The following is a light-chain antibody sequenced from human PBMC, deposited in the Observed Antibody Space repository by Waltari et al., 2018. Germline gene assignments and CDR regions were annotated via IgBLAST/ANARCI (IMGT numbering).Light chain of an antibody. J-gene: IGKJ2*01. CDR2: GKS. V-gene: IGKV3-15*01. CDR1: QGISSN. Sequence: EIVMTQSPATLSMSPGETATLSCRASQGISSNLAWYQQKPGQAPRLLMYGKSTRASGFPAGFSGSGSGTEFTLTISSLQSEDFATYYCQQYDIWPHTFGQGTKLEIK. CDR3: QQYDIWPHT.